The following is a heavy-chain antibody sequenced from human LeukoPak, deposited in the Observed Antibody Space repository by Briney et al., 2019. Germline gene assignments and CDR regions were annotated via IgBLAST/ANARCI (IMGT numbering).Heavy chain of an antibody. CDR3: VRLRRNSDRSGFYYYYDN. D-gene: IGHD3-22*01. Sequence: PGGSLRLSCAASGFTFTSYSFNWVRQAPGKGLEWVSSINTVASYIYYADSVKGRFTISRGDADNSLYLQMNSLRAEDTAVYFCVRLRRNSDRSGFYYYYDNWGQGTLVTVSS. CDR1: GFTFTSYS. CDR2: INTVASYI. J-gene: IGHJ4*02. V-gene: IGHV3-21*01.